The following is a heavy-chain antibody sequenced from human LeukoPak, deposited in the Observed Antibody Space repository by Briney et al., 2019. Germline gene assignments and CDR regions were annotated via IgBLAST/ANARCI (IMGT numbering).Heavy chain of an antibody. CDR1: GYTFNTYG. V-gene: IGHV1-18*01. CDR2: ISAYNGNT. J-gene: IGHJ5*02. CDR3: ARDQGVVVVPAAIVH. D-gene: IGHD2-2*01. Sequence: EASVKVSCKASGYTFNTYGISWVRQAPGQGLEWMGWISAYNGNTNYAQKVQGRVTMTSDTSTSTAYMELRSLRSDDTAVYYCARDQGVVVVPAAIVHWGQGTLVTVSS.